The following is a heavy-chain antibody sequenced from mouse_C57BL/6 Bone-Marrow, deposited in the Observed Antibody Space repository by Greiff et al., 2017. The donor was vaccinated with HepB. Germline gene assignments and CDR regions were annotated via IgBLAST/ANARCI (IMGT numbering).Heavy chain of an antibody. J-gene: IGHJ3*01. CDR3: VRGMDYDWASWFAY. CDR1: GFSFNTYA. V-gene: IGHV10-1*01. CDR2: IRSKSNNYAT. D-gene: IGHD2-4*01. Sequence: EVKLMESGGGLVQPKGSLKLSCAASGFSFNTYAMNWVRQAPGKGLEWVARIRSKSNNYATYYADSVKDRFTISRDDSESMLYLQMNNLKTEDTAMYYCVRGMDYDWASWFAYWGQGTLVTVSA.